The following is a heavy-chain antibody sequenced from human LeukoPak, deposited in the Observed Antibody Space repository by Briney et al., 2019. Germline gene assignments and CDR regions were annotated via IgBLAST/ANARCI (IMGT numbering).Heavy chain of an antibody. V-gene: IGHV3-48*04. J-gene: IGHJ4*02. CDR3: ARRYCSGGSCYRKGFRNDY. CDR1: GFLFNSHH. CDR2: ITSSSSKI. Sequence: PGGSLRLSCAASGFLFNSHHMNWVRQAPGKGLEWISYITSSSSKIYYADSVEGRFTISRDNAKKSVYLQMSSLRAEDTAVYYCARRYCSGGSCYRKGFRNDYWGQGTLVTVSS. D-gene: IGHD2-15*01.